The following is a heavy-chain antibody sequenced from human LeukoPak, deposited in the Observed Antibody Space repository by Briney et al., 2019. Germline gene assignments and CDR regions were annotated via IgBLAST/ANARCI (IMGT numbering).Heavy chain of an antibody. Sequence: SETLSLTCTVSGGSISSYYWSWIRQPPGEGLEWIGYIYYSGSTNYNPSLKSRVTISVDTSKNQFSLKLSSVTAADTAVYYCATYKGPFDAFDIWGQGTMVTVSS. CDR3: ATYKGPFDAFDI. V-gene: IGHV4-59*01. CDR2: IYYSGST. D-gene: IGHD5-24*01. CDR1: GGSISSYY. J-gene: IGHJ3*02.